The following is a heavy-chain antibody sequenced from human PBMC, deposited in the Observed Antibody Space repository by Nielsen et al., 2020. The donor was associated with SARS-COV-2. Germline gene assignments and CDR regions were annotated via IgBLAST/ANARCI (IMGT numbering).Heavy chain of an antibody. J-gene: IGHJ6*03. D-gene: IGHD5-18*01. V-gene: IGHV1-69*13. CDR2: IIPIFGTA. CDR1: GGTFSSYA. Sequence: SVKVSCKASGGTFSSYAISWVRQAPGQGLEWMGGIIPIFGTANYAQKFQGRVTITADESTSTAYMELSSLRSEDTAVYYCARDEVDTAMGYYYYYMDVWGKGTTVTVSS. CDR3: ARDEVDTAMGYYYYYMDV.